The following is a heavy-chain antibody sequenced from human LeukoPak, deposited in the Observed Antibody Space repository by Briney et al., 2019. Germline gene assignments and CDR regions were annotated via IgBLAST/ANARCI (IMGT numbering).Heavy chain of an antibody. CDR2: INHSGST. CDR1: GGSFSGYY. D-gene: IGHD2/OR15-2a*01. V-gene: IGHV4-34*01. J-gene: IGHJ4*02. Sequence: PSETLSLTCDVYGGSFSGYYWGWIRQPPGKGLEWIGEINHSGSTNYNPSLKSRVTISVDTSKNQFSLKLSSVTAADTAVYYCARGRFSYYFDYWGQGTLVTVSS. CDR3: ARGRFSYYFDY.